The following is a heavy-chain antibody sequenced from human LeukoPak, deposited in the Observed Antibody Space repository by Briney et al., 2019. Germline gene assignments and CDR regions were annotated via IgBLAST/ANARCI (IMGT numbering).Heavy chain of an antibody. D-gene: IGHD7-27*01. CDR1: GFTFSSYW. CDR2: IKQDGSEK. J-gene: IGHJ3*02. CDR3: ARDRNAWGSSHDAFDI. V-gene: IGHV3-7*01. Sequence: GGSLRLSCAGSGFTFSSYWMSWVRQAPGKGLEWVANIKQDGSEKYYVDSVKGRFTTSRDNAHTSLYLQMNSLRAEDTAVYYWARDRNAWGSSHDAFDIWGQGTMVTVPS.